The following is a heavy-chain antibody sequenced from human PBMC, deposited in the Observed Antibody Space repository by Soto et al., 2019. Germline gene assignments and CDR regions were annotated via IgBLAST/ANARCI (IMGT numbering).Heavy chain of an antibody. CDR2: IYYSGST. CDR3: ARVRLPDYGDPSESYFDY. Sequence: SETLSLTCTVSGGSISSYYWSWIRQPPGKGLEWIGYIYYSGSTNYNPSLKSRVTISVDTSKNQFSLKLSSVTAADTAVYYCARVRLPDYGDPSESYFDYWGQGTLVTVSS. J-gene: IGHJ4*02. D-gene: IGHD4-17*01. V-gene: IGHV4-59*01. CDR1: GGSISSYY.